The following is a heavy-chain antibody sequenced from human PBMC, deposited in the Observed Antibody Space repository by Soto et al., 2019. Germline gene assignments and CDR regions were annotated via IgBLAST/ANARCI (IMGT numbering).Heavy chain of an antibody. Sequence: PSETLSLTCTVSGGSVSSGSYYWTWVRQPPGKGLEWIGYIYYSGSTSYNPSLNSRVTISVDTSKNQFSLKLRFVTAADTAVYYCAREGIYSYGSYGMGAWGKETRVT. D-gene: IGHD5-18*01. J-gene: IGHJ6*04. V-gene: IGHV4-61*01. CDR3: AREGIYSYGSYGMGA. CDR2: IYYSGST. CDR1: GGSVSSGSYY.